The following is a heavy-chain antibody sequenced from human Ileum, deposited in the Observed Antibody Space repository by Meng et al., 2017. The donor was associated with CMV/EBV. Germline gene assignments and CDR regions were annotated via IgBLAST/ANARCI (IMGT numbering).Heavy chain of an antibody. D-gene: IGHD6-19*01. J-gene: IGHJ4*02. CDR2: ISTGGDT. CDR3: VGDSNDSSGWSFDH. CDR1: GFNVGTNY. V-gene: IGHV3-53*01. Sequence: GESLKISCAASGFNVGTNYLNWVRQPPGKGLEWVSVISTGGDTIYADSVQGRFTISRDSSKNTVFLQMDSLRADDTAVYYCVGDSNDSSGWSFDHWGQGPLVTVSS.